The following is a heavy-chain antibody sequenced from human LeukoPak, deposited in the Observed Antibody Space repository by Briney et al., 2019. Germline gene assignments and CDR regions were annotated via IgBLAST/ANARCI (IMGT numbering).Heavy chain of an antibody. J-gene: IGHJ4*02. CDR1: GYTFTSYY. D-gene: IGHD1-26*01. V-gene: IGHV1-46*01. CDR2: INPSGGST. Sequence: ASVKVSCKASGYTFTSYYMHWVRQAPGQGLEWMGIINPSGGSTSYAQKFQGRVTMTRDTSTSTVYMELSSLRSEDTAVYYCARVTSGSYYEPAFDCWGQGTLVTVSS. CDR3: ARVTSGSYYEPAFDC.